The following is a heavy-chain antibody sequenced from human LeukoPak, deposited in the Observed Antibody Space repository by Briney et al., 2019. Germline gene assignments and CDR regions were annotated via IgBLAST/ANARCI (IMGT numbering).Heavy chain of an antibody. Sequence: TGGSLRLSCAASGFTFSSYSMNWVRQAPGKGLEWVSSISSSSSYIYYADSAKGRFTISRDNAKNSLYLQMNSLRAEDTAVYYCARASYCSGGSCYLNQMYYFDYWGQGTLVTVSS. J-gene: IGHJ4*02. CDR2: ISSSSSYI. CDR1: GFTFSSYS. V-gene: IGHV3-21*01. CDR3: ARASYCSGGSCYLNQMYYFDY. D-gene: IGHD2-15*01.